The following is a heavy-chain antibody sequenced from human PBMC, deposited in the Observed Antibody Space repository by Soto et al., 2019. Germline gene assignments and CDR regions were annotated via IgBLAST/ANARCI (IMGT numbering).Heavy chain of an antibody. Sequence: PSQPNRLTYAVEGGYFRGHSWSWIRQNPGKGLEWIGEINHRGSTNYNPSLKSRVTVSVDTSKNQFSLKVTSVTAADTAVYYCAGHCTTTSCYWRFDPWGQGTLVTVSS. D-gene: IGHD2-2*01. CDR1: GGYFRGHS. CDR3: AGHCTTTSCYWRFDP. CDR2: INHRGST. V-gene: IGHV4-34*01. J-gene: IGHJ5*02.